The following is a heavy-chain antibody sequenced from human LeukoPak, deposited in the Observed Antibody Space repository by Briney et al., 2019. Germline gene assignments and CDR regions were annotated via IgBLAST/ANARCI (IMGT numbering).Heavy chain of an antibody. D-gene: IGHD5-12*01. CDR3: ARDGYSGSDAL. CDR1: GGSFSGYY. J-gene: IGHJ4*02. Sequence: PSEILSLTCAVYGGSFSGYYWSWIRQPPGKGLEWIGYIYHSGSTNYNPSLKSRVTISVDTSQNQFYLKLSSVTAADTAVYYCARDGYSGSDALWGQGTLVTVSS. V-gene: IGHV4-59*01. CDR2: IYHSGST.